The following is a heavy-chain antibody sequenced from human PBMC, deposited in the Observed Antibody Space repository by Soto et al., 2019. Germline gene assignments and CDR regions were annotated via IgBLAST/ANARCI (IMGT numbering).Heavy chain of an antibody. J-gene: IGHJ6*02. D-gene: IGHD7-27*01. Sequence: PGGSLRLSCAASGFTFSGSAMHWVRQASGKGLEWVGRIRSKANSYATAYAASVKGRFTISRDDSKNTAYLQMNSLKTEDTAVYYCTRHPDNWGPDYYGMDVWGQGTTVTVSS. V-gene: IGHV3-73*01. CDR1: GFTFSGSA. CDR2: IRSKANSYAT. CDR3: TRHPDNWGPDYYGMDV.